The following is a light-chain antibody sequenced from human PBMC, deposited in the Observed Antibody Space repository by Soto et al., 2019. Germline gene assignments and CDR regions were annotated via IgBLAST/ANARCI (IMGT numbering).Light chain of an antibody. J-gene: IGKJ1*01. CDR1: QSLNSR. V-gene: IGKV1-5*01. CDR3: QQYKSYST. Sequence: DIHLTQSPSTLSSSLLDIVTLSFLAAQSLNSRLASYQRRPGKAPRLLIYNACTVESGVPSRFSGSGSGTEFTLTINNLQTDDLATYICQQYKSYSTFGRGTKVDI. CDR2: NAC.